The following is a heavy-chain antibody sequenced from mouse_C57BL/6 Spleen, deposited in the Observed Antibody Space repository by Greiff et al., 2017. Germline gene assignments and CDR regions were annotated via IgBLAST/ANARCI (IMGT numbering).Heavy chain of an antibody. D-gene: IGHD3-2*02. V-gene: IGHV1-62-3*01. Sequence: QVQLQQPGAELVKPGASVKLSCKASGYTFTSYWMHWVKQRPGQGLEWIGMIDPNSGGTNYNQKFKSKATLTVDKSSSTAYMQLSSLTSEDSAVDDCATPGSSEDAFAYWGQGTLVTVSA. J-gene: IGHJ3*01. CDR1: GYTFTSYW. CDR3: ATPGSSEDAFAY. CDR2: IDPNSGGT.